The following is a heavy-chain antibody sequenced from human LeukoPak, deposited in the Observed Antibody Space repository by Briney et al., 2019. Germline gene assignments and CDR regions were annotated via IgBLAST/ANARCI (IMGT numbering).Heavy chain of an antibody. CDR2: ISYDGTKK. Sequence: GGSLRLSCAASGFTLSNFAVHWVRQVPGKGLEWVAVISYDGTKKYYADSVKGRFTSSRDNSKNTLYLQMNSLRPEDTAVYYCARDLDSGNWYYFDYWGQGTLVTVSS. CDR3: ARDLDSGNWYYFDY. D-gene: IGHD6-13*01. J-gene: IGHJ4*02. CDR1: GFTLSNFA. V-gene: IGHV3-30-3*01.